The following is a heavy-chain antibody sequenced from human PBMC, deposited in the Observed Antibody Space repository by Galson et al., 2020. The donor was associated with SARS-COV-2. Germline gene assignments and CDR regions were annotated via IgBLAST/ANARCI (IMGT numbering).Heavy chain of an antibody. CDR1: GFTFSSYA. Sequence: GGSLRLSCSASGFTFSSYAMHWVRQAPGKGLEYVSAISSNGGSTYYADSVKGRFTISRDNSKNTLYLQMSSLRAEDTAVYYCVRPGLVVVAATLGFWFDPWGQGTLVTGSS. J-gene: IGHJ5*02. V-gene: IGHV3-64D*06. CDR3: VRPGLVVVAATLGFWFDP. CDR2: ISSNGGST. D-gene: IGHD2-15*01.